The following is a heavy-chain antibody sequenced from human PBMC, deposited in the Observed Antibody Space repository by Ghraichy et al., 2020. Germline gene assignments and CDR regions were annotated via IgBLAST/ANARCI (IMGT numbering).Heavy chain of an antibody. V-gene: IGHV4-59*11. CDR2: IYYSGST. CDR3: ARDSTSGIPFEY. Sequence: SETLSLTCTVSGASIRSHYWSWIRQPPGKGLEWIGYIYYSGSTKYNPSLKSRITISLDTSKNQFSLKLTSVTAADTAVYYCARDSTSGIPFEYWGQGTLSLFPQ. CDR1: GASIRSHY. J-gene: IGHJ4*02. D-gene: IGHD2/OR15-2a*01.